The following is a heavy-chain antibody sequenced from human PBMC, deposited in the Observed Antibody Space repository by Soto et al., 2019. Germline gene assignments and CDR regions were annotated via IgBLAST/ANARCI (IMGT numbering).Heavy chain of an antibody. V-gene: IGHV1-18*01. CDR3: ARASAYSTPWSFDN. Sequence: QVQLVQSGAEAKKPGASVRVSCKASGYTFSRYGISWVRQAPGQGLEWTGWISGFNGNTKESEKLQGRVTLTTDTAANTAHMELRGLRSDDTAVYYCARASAYSTPWSFDNWGQGTLVTVSS. CDR1: GYTFSRYG. CDR2: ISGFNGNT. J-gene: IGHJ4*02. D-gene: IGHD6-13*01.